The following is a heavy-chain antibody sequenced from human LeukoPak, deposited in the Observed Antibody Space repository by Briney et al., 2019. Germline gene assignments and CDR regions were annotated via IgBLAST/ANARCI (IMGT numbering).Heavy chain of an antibody. CDR3: ARARSITIFGVVIPRGDYMDV. J-gene: IGHJ6*03. V-gene: IGHV4-59*01. CDR1: GGSISSYY. CDR2: IYYSGST. D-gene: IGHD3-3*01. Sequence: KPSETLSLTCTVSGGSISSYYWSWIRQPPGKGLEWIGYIYYSGSTNYNPSLKSRVTISVDTSKNQFSLKLSSVTAADTAVYYCARARSITIFGVVIPRGDYMDVWGKGTTVTVSS.